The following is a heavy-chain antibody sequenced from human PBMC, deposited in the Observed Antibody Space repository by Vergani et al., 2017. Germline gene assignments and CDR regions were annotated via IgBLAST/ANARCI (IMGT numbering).Heavy chain of an antibody. V-gene: IGHV3-21*01. D-gene: IGHD2-2*01. Sequence: EAYLVQSGGGLVTPGGSLRLSCAASGFNFPSFTMNWVRQAPGRGLEWISSIKFPPGEIFYADSVKGRFTISRDNSKNTLYLQMNSLRAEDTAVYYCARVSDIVVVPAAMGRNAFDIWGQGTMVTVSS. CDR2: IKFPPGEI. CDR3: ARVSDIVVVPAAMGRNAFDI. J-gene: IGHJ3*02. CDR1: GFNFPSFT.